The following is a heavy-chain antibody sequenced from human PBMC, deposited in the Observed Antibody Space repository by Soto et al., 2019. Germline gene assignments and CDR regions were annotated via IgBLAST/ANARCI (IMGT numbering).Heavy chain of an antibody. CDR2: IIPIFGTA. D-gene: IGHD6-19*01. V-gene: IGHV1-69*13. Sequence: SVKVSCKASGGTFSSYAISWLRQAPGQGLEWMGGIIPIFGTANYAQKFQGRVTITADESTSTAYMELSSLRSEDMAVYYCARARGIAVAGHNWFDPWGQGTLVTVSS. CDR3: ARARGIAVAGHNWFDP. CDR1: GGTFSSYA. J-gene: IGHJ5*02.